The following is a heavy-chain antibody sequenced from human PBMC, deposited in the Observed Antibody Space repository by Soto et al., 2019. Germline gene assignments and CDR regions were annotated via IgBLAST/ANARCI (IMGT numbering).Heavy chain of an antibody. J-gene: IGHJ6*02. CDR2: IYYSGST. CDR1: GGSISSSSYY. CDR3: ATQTDTAMVVGMDV. Sequence: NPSETLSLTCTVSGGSISSSSYYWGWIRQPPGKGLEWIGSIYYSGSTYYNPSLKSRATISVDTSKNQFSLKLSSVTAADTAVYYCATQTDTAMVVGMDVWGQGTTVTVSS. D-gene: IGHD5-18*01. V-gene: IGHV4-39*01.